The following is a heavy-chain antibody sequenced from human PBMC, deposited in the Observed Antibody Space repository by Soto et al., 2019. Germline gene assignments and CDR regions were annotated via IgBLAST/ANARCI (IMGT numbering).Heavy chain of an antibody. D-gene: IGHD3-16*01. V-gene: IGHV3-23*01. CDR3: AKDRLGGGLDY. CDR2: VTSRGDTT. J-gene: IGHJ4*02. Sequence: EVQLLQSGGGLVQPGGSLRLSCAASGFIFSNYAMNWVRQAPGKGLEWVSIVTSRGDTTYYADSVKGRFTIARDNSKNTLYLQVNSLTAEDTAVYYCAKDRLGGGLDYWGQGNLVSVSS. CDR1: GFIFSNYA.